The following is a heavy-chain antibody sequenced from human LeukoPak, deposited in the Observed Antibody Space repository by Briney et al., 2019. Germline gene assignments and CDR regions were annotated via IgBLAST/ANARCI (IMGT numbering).Heavy chain of an antibody. V-gene: IGHV6-1*01. CDR3: ASAAAIYYHYGMDV. CDR2: TYYRSKWYN. J-gene: IGHJ6*02. CDR1: GDSVSINSAA. D-gene: IGHD2-2*01. Sequence: SQTLSLTFAISGDSVSINSAAWNWIRQSPSRGLEWLGRTYYRSKWYNDYAVSVKSRITINPDTSKNQFSLQLNSVTPEDTAVYYCASAAAIYYHYGMDVWGQGTTVTVSS.